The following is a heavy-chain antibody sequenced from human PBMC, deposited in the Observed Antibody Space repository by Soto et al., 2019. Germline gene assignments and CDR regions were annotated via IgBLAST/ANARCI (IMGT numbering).Heavy chain of an antibody. CDR3: ARERTVVVAANIYYYYGMDV. CDR2: IIPILGIA. V-gene: IGHV1-69*08. J-gene: IGHJ6*02. D-gene: IGHD2-15*01. Sequence: QVQLVQSGAEVKKPGSSVKVSCKASGGTFSSYTISWVRQAPGQGLEWMGRIIPILGIANYAQKFQGRVTITADKSXXTXYXXLSSLRSEDTAVYYCARERTVVVAANIYYYYGMDVWGQGTTVTVSS. CDR1: GGTFSSYT.